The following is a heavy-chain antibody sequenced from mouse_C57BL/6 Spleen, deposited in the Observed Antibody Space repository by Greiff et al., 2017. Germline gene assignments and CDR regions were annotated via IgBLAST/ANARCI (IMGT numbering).Heavy chain of an antibody. CDR3: TSNSVPW. V-gene: IGHV14-4*01. CDR1: GFNIKDDY. D-gene: IGHD2-1*01. CDR2: IDPENGDT. Sequence: VQLKESGAELVRPGASVKLSCTASGFNIKDDYMHWVKQRPEQGLEWIGWIDPENGDTEYASKFQGKATIPADTSSNTAYLQLSSLTSEDTAVYYCTSNSVPWWGQGTLVTVSA. J-gene: IGHJ3*02.